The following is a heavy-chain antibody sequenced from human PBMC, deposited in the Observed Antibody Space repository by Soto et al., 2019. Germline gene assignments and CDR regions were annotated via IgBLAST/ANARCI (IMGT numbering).Heavy chain of an antibody. Sequence: GSLELLCAASAFTFHTPAMSGVREAPGKGLEWVSAISGSGGSTYYADSVKGRFTISRDNSKNTLYLQMNSLRAEDTAVYYWAKCQARALDWFVPWGQGRLVTVYS. CDR2: ISGSGGST. V-gene: IGHV3-23*01. J-gene: IGHJ5*02. CDR1: AFTFHTPA. CDR3: AKCQARALDWFVP.